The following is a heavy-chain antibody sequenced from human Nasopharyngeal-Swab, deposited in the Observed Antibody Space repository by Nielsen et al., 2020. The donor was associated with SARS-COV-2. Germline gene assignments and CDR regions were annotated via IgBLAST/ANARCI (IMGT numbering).Heavy chain of an antibody. J-gene: IGHJ6*02. CDR3: ARVSPPLLTGPYYYYGMDV. V-gene: IGHV3-11*06. Sequence: GGSLRLSCAASGFTFSDYYVSWIRQAPGKGLEWVSYISSSSSYTNYADSVKGRFTISRDNAKNSLYLQMNSLRAEDTAVYYCARVSPPLLTGPYYYYGMDVWGQGTTVTVSS. CDR2: ISSSSSYT. D-gene: IGHD3-9*01. CDR1: GFTFSDYY.